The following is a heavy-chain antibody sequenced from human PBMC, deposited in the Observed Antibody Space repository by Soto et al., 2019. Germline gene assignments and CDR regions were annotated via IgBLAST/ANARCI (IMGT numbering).Heavy chain of an antibody. CDR3: THSRCGGDCLQSYSSHYYFGMDV. Sequence: QITLMESGPTLVKPTQTLTLTCTFSGFSLSTGGVGVGWIRQPPGKALEWLALIYWDDDKRYSPSLRSRLTITKDTSKHQAVLTMTNMDPVDTATYYCTHSRCGGDCLQSYSSHYYFGMDVWGQGTTVTVSS. V-gene: IGHV2-5*02. D-gene: IGHD2-21*02. CDR1: GFSLSTGGVG. J-gene: IGHJ6*02. CDR2: IYWDDDK.